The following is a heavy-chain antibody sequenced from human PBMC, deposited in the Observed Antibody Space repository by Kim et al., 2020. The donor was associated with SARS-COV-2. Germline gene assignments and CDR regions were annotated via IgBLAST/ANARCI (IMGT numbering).Heavy chain of an antibody. CDR3: ARDTPEVGQVLDY. Sequence: GGSLRLSCVASGFTFSDYWIDWVRQAPGKGLVWVSRISTDGSYADYADSVKGRFTVSRDNAKDTVSLQMSGLRAGDTAVHYCARDTPEVGQVLDYWGLG. V-gene: IGHV3-74*01. J-gene: IGHJ4*02. CDR1: GFTFSDYW. CDR2: ISTDGSYA. D-gene: IGHD2-2*01.